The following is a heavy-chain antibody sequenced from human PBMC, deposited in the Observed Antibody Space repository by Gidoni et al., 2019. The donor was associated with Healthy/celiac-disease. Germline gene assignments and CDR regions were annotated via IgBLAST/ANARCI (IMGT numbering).Heavy chain of an antibody. V-gene: IGHV3-21*01. CDR3: ARVRDIVGATSGAFDY. CDR2: ISSSSSYI. Sequence: EVQLVESGGGLVKPGGSLRLSCAASGFTFSSYSMNWVRQAPGKGLEWVSSISSSSSYIYYADSVKGRFTISRDNAKNSLYLQMNSLRAEDTAVYYCARVRDIVGATSGAFDYWGQGTLVTVSS. CDR1: GFTFSSYS. J-gene: IGHJ4*02. D-gene: IGHD1-26*01.